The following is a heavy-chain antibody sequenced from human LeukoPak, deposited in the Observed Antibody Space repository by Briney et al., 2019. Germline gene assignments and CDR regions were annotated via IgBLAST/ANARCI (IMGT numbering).Heavy chain of an antibody. CDR3: ARNPNRRGGAFDI. V-gene: IGHV4-59*02. J-gene: IGHJ3*02. CDR1: GGSVSSDY. Sequence: SETLSLTCTVSGGSVSSDYCSWIRQPPGKGLEWIGYIYYSGSTNYNPSLKSRVTISVDTSKNQFSLKLSSVTAADTAVYYCARNPNRRGGAFDIWGQGTMVTVSS. CDR2: IYYSGST. D-gene: IGHD2-15*01.